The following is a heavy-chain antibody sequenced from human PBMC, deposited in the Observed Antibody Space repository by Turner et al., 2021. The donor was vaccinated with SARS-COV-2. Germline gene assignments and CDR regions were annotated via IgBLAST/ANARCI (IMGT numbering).Heavy chain of an antibody. CDR2: ISPTGTTI. CDR3: VTKKFGTTYFQS. Sequence: EVHLVESGGGLVQPGGSLRLSCAASGLTFSNYDMNWVRQAPGKGLEWVSYISPTGTTIYYADSVKGRFTISRDNAKNSLYLQMDSLRADDTALYYCVTKKFGTTYFQSWGQGTLATVSS. J-gene: IGHJ4*02. V-gene: IGHV3-48*03. D-gene: IGHD1-1*01. CDR1: GLTFSNYD.